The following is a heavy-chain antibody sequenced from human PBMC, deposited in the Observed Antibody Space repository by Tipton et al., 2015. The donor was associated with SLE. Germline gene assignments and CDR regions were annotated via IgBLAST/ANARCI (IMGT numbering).Heavy chain of an antibody. CDR3: ATFFGHSSASPDALDI. V-gene: IGHV4-39*02. J-gene: IGHJ3*02. D-gene: IGHD6-6*01. CDR2: IYYSVAT. Sequence: TLSLTCTVSGVSFTSSSYYWGWLRQPPGKGLEWIGSIYYSVATHYNPPLKGRVTISVETSKNHFSLTLSSVTAADTAVYYCATFFGHSSASPDALDIWGQGTMVTVSS. CDR1: GVSFTSSSYY.